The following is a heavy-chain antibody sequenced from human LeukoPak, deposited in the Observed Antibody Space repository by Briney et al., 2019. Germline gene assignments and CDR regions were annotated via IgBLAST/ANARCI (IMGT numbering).Heavy chain of an antibody. Sequence: SVKVSCKASGFTFTSSAVQWVRQARGQRLEWIGWIVVGSGNTNYAQKFQERVTITRDMSTSTAYMELSSLRSEDTAVYYCAADGNSGSYPLDYWGQGTLVTVSS. D-gene: IGHD1-26*01. CDR1: GFTFTSSA. CDR2: IVVGSGNT. J-gene: IGHJ4*02. CDR3: AADGNSGSYPLDY. V-gene: IGHV1-58*01.